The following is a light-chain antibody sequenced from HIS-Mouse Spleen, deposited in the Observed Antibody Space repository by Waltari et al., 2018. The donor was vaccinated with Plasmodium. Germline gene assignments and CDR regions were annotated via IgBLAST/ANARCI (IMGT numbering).Light chain of an antibody. J-gene: IGLJ2*01. CDR3: CSYAGSSTFVV. Sequence: ALTQPASVSGSPGQSITISCTGTSSDVGSYNLVSWYQQHPGKAPKLMIYEGSKRPSGVSNRFSGSKSGNTASLTISGLQAEDEADYYCCSYAGSSTFVVFGGGTK. CDR2: EGS. V-gene: IGLV2-23*03. CDR1: SSDVGSYNL.